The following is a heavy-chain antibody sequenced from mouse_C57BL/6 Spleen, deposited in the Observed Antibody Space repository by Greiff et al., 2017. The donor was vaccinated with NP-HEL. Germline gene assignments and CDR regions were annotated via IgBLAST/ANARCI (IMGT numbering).Heavy chain of an antibody. Sequence: QVQLQQSGAELMKPGASVKLSCKATGYTFTGYWIEWVKQRPGHGLEWIGEILPGSGSTNYNEKFKGKATFTADTSSNTAYMQLSSLTTEDSAIYYCARPFYYGSSYVYYAMDYWGQGTSVTVSS. V-gene: IGHV1-9*01. CDR2: ILPGSGST. D-gene: IGHD1-1*01. J-gene: IGHJ4*01. CDR3: ARPFYYGSSYVYYAMDY. CDR1: GYTFTGYW.